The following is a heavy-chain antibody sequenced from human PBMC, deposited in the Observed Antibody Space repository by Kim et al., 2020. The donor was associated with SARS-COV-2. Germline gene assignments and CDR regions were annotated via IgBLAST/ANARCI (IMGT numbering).Heavy chain of an antibody. CDR3: ARIDWLTMIRGDIYDMDV. Sequence: ASVKVSCKGSGYTFTSYGITWVRQVPGQGPEWMGWISADNGNTNYAQKFQGRVTMTTDTSTSTVYMDLRSLTSDDTAVYYCARIDWLTMIRGDIYDMDVWGQGTTVTVSS. CDR1: GYTFTSYG. V-gene: IGHV1-18*04. D-gene: IGHD3-10*01. J-gene: IGHJ6*02. CDR2: ISADNGNT.